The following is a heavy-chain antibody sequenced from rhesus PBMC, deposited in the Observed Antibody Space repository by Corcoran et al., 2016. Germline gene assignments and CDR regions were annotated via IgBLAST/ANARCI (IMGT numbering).Heavy chain of an antibody. J-gene: IGHJ4*01. Sequence: QVQLQASGPGLVKPAETLSLTCAVSGASISTSWWSWIRQSPGTGLEWIWEIDGNLAGINYNPSLERRVTIPKDASKNQFSLKLTSLYAADTVVYYCARDGRIDYWGQGVLVTVSS. V-gene: IGHV4-80*01. CDR2: IDGNLAGI. CDR3: ARDGRIDY. D-gene: IGHD1-44*02. CDR1: GASISTSW.